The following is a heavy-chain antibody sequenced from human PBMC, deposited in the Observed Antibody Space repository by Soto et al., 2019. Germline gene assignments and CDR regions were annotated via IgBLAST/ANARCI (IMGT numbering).Heavy chain of an antibody. CDR3: AKLSSNWSSYYFDY. Sequence: SETLCLTCTVSGGSITNYYWSWIRQPPGKGLEWIGYIYYTGDTNYNPSLKSRVTISVDTSKNQFSLKLTSVTAADTAVYYCAKLSSNWSSYYFDYWGQGTLVTVSS. D-gene: IGHD1-20*01. V-gene: IGHV4-59*08. CDR1: GGSITNYY. J-gene: IGHJ4*02. CDR2: IYYTGDT.